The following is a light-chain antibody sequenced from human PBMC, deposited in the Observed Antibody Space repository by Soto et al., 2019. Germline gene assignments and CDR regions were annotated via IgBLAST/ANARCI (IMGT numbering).Light chain of an antibody. Sequence: IQMTQSPSSLSSSLGDRGTIPWRASQSISNYLSWYKQKPGKAPKLLIKVASTLQSGVPSRFSGSGAGTDFTLAISSLQPEDFETYYCQQSSSTPQTFGGGTKVDIK. V-gene: IGKV1-39*01. CDR3: QQSSSTPQT. J-gene: IGKJ4*01. CDR1: QSISNY. CDR2: VAS.